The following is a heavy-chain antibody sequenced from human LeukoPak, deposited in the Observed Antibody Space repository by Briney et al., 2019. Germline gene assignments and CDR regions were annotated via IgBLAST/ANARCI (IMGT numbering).Heavy chain of an antibody. CDR1: GGSISSYY. CDR2: IYYSGST. D-gene: IGHD6-6*01. CDR3: ARDLRITARPPTYYYYYYMDV. Sequence: PSETLSLTCTVSGGSISSYYWSWIRQPPGKGLEWIGYIYYSGSTSYNPSLTSRVTISVDTSKNQFSLKLYSVTAADAAVYFCARDLRITARPPTYYYYYYMDVWGKGTTVTVSS. V-gene: IGHV4-59*12. J-gene: IGHJ6*03.